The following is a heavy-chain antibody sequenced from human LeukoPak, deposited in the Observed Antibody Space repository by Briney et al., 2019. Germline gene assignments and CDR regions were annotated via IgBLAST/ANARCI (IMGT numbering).Heavy chain of an antibody. J-gene: IGHJ1*01. Sequence: GASVKVSCKTSGYTFSDYYIHWIRQAPGQGLEWVGWINPNSGDTDYAQKFQGRVTMTRDTSISTAYMVLSRLRSDDTAVYYCARGIYDSSDFEYFQHWGQGTLVTVSS. D-gene: IGHD3-22*01. V-gene: IGHV1-2*02. CDR3: ARGIYDSSDFEYFQH. CDR2: INPNSGDT. CDR1: GYTFSDYY.